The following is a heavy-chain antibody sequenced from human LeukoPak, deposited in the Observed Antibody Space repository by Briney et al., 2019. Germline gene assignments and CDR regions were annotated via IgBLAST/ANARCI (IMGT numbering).Heavy chain of an antibody. CDR3: ARDNVVGGWQSYYYYYGMDV. V-gene: IGHV1-69*04. CDR2: IIPILGIA. J-gene: IGHJ6*02. D-gene: IGHD6-19*01. CDR1: GGTFSSYA. Sequence: SVKVSCKASGGTFSSYAISWVRQAPGQGLEWMGRIIPILGIANYAQKFQGRVTMTTDTSTSTAYMELRSLRSDDTAVYYCARDNVVGGWQSYYYYYGMDVWGQGTTVTVSS.